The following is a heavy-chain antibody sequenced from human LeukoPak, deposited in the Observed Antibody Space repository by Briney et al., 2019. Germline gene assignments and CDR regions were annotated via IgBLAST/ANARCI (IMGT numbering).Heavy chain of an antibody. V-gene: IGHV3-53*01. CDR1: GFTVSSNY. CDR2: IYSGGST. CDR3: ARAQWLGYFDY. J-gene: IGHJ4*02. D-gene: IGHD6-19*01. Sequence: GGSLRLSCAASGFTVSSNYMSWDRQAPGRGLEWVSVIYSGGSTYYADSVKGRFTISRDNSKNTLYLQMNSLRAEDTAVYYCARAQWLGYFDYWGQGTLVTVSS.